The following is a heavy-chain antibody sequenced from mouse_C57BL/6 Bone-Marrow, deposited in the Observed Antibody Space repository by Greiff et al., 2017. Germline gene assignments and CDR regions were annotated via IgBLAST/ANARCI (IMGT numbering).Heavy chain of an antibody. CDR1: GFTIKNTY. CDR3: ARWLLGAMDY. Sequence: VQLQQSVAELVRPGASVKLSCTASGFTIKNTYMHWVKQRPEQGLEWIGRIDPANGNTKYAPKFKGKATLTADTSSNTAYLQLSSLTSEDTAIYYCARWLLGAMDYWGQGTSVTVSS. J-gene: IGHJ4*01. V-gene: IGHV14-3*01. D-gene: IGHD2-3*01. CDR2: IDPANGNT.